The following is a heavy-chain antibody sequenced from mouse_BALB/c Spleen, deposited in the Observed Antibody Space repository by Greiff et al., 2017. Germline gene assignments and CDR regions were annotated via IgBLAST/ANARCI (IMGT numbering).Heavy chain of an antibody. CDR3: ARRDYYGFVYVDV. J-gene: IGHJ1*01. D-gene: IGHD1-2*01. Sequence: QVQLKQPGAELVKPGAPVKLSCKASGYTFTSYWMNWVKQRPGRGLEWIGRIDPSDSETHYNQKFKDKATLTVDKSSSTAYIQLSSLTSEDSAVYDCARRDYYGFVYVDVWGAGTTVTVSS. V-gene: IGHV1-69*02. CDR1: GYTFTSYW. CDR2: IDPSDSET.